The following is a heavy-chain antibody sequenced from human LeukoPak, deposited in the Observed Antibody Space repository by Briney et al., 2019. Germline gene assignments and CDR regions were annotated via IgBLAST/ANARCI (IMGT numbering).Heavy chain of an antibody. CDR1: GYTFTGYY. V-gene: IGHV1-2*02. J-gene: IGHJ4*02. D-gene: IGHD2-21*01. Sequence: ASVKVSCKASGYTFTGYYMHWVRQAPGQGLEWMGWINPNSGGTNYAQKFQGRVTMTRDTSISTAYMELSRLRSDDTAVYYCAKSFHAVYPNCFDYWGQGTLVTVSS. CDR2: INPNSGGT. CDR3: AKSFHAVYPNCFDY.